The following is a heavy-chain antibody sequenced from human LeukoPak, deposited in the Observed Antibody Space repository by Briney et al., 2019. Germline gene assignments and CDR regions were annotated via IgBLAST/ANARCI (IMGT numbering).Heavy chain of an antibody. D-gene: IGHD5-24*01. V-gene: IGHV3-30-3*01. J-gene: IGHJ4*02. Sequence: GGSLRLSCAASGFTFSSYAMHWVRQAPGKGLEWVAVISYDGSNKYYADSVKGRFTISRDNSKNTLYLQMNSLRAEDTAVYYCAREGPFVEMAFFDYWGQGTLVTVSS. CDR2: ISYDGSNK. CDR3: AREGPFVEMAFFDY. CDR1: GFTFSSYA.